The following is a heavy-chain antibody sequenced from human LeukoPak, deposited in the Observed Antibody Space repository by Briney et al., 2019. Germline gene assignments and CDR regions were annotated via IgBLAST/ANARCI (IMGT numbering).Heavy chain of an antibody. V-gene: IGHV3-48*02. Sequence: GGSLRLSCAASGFTFSTYSMNWVRQAPGKGLQWVSYISDSGAAMYYADSAKGRFTISRDNAKNSLYLQMNSLRDGDTAVYYCARDSGNSFDYWGQGTLVTVSS. J-gene: IGHJ4*02. CDR3: ARDSGNSFDY. CDR1: GFTFSTYS. CDR2: ISDSGAAM.